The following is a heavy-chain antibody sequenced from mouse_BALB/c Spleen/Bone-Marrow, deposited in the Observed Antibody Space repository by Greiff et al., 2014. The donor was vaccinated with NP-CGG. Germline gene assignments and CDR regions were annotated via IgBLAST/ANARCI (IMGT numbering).Heavy chain of an antibody. V-gene: IGHV1-54*01. Sequence: VQLVESGAELVRPGTSVKVSCKASGYAFTNYLIEWVKQRPGQGLEWIGVINPGSGGTNYNEKFKGKATLTADKSSSTAYMQLSSLTSDDSAVYFCARQLGPPYAMGYWGQGTSVTVSS. CDR3: ARQLGPPYAMGY. D-gene: IGHD3-1*01. CDR1: GYAFTNYL. CDR2: INPGSGGT. J-gene: IGHJ4*01.